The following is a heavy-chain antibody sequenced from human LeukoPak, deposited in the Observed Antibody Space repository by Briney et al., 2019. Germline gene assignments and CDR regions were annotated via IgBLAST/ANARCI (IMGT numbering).Heavy chain of an antibody. J-gene: IGHJ3*02. CDR2: IYTSGST. Sequence: SETLSLTCTVSGGSISSGSYYWSWIRQPAGKGLEWIGRIYTSGSTNYNPSLKSRVTISVDTSKNQFSLKLSSVTAADTAVYYCARGTYCSSTSCYTTDAFDIWAQGTMVTVSS. D-gene: IGHD2-2*02. CDR3: ARGTYCSSTSCYTTDAFDI. CDR1: GGSISSGSYY. V-gene: IGHV4-61*02.